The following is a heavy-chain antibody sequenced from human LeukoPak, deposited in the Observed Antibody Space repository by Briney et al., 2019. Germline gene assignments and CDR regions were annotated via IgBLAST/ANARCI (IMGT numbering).Heavy chain of an antibody. CDR2: INHSGST. J-gene: IGHJ2*01. CDR1: GGSFSGYY. D-gene: IGHD3-22*01. Sequence: SETLSLTCAVYGGSFSGYYWSWIRQPPGKGLEWIGEINHSGSTNYNPSLKSRVTTSVDTSKNQFSLKLSSVTAADTAVYYCARGIRGSGYYYGPGYWYFDLWGRGTLVTVSS. V-gene: IGHV4-34*01. CDR3: ARGIRGSGYYYGPGYWYFDL.